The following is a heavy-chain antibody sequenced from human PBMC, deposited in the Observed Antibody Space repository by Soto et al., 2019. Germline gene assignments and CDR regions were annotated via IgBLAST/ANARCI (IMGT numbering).Heavy chain of an antibody. D-gene: IGHD1-1*01. Sequence: QVQLVQSGPEVKKPGASVRVSCKASNYIFTSFGISWVRQAPGQGLEWMGWISAYSGETKSAQSLQGRLTMTTDTSTTTAYMEMRGLKSDDTAVYYCVRRTRWNDGGYYEYAMDVWGQGTTVTVSS. CDR1: NYIFTSFG. CDR3: VRRTRWNDGGYYEYAMDV. J-gene: IGHJ6*02. V-gene: IGHV1-18*01. CDR2: ISAYSGET.